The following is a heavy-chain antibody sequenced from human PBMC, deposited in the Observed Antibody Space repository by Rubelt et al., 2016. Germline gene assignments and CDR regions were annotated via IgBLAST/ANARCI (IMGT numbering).Heavy chain of an antibody. J-gene: IGHJ4*02. D-gene: IGHD3-10*01. CDR2: INHSGST. V-gene: IGHV4-34*01. CDR3: ATSSYYYGSGSYFREFDY. Sequence: QVQLQQWGAGLLKPSETLSLTCAVYGGSFSGYYWSWIRQPPGKGLEWIGEINHSGSTNYNPSLKSRVTISVDTSKNQFSLKLSSVTAADTAVYYCATSSYYYGSGSYFREFDYWGQGTLVTVSS. CDR1: GGSFSGYY.